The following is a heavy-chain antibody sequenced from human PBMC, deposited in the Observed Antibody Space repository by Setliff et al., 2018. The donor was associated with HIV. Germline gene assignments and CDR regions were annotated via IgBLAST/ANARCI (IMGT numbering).Heavy chain of an antibody. D-gene: IGHD4-17*01. J-gene: IGHJ3*02. Sequence: PSETLSLTCTVSGGSISRGSYYWSWIRQPAGKGLEWIGRIYTSGSTNYNPSLKSRVTISVDTSKNQFSLKLSSVTAADTAVYYCARDREDDGDYVAFDIWGQGTMVTVSS. V-gene: IGHV4-61*02. CDR1: GGSISRGSYY. CDR2: IYTSGST. CDR3: ARDREDDGDYVAFDI.